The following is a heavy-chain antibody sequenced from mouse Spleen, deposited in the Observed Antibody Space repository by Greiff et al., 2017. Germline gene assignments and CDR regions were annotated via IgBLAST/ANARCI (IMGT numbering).Heavy chain of an antibody. CDR1: GYTFTSYW. Sequence: QVQLQQPGAELVMPGASVKLSCKASGYTFTSYWMHWVKQRPGQGLEWIGEIDPSDSYTNYNQKFKGKATLTVDKSSSTAYMQLSSLTSEDSAVYYCARHPSTALDYWGQGTTLTVSS. J-gene: IGHJ2*01. V-gene: IGHV1-69*01. CDR2: IDPSDSYT. CDR3: ARHPSTALDY. D-gene: IGHD1-2*01.